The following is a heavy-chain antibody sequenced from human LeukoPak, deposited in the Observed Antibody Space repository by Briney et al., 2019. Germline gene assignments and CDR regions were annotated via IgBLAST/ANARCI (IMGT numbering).Heavy chain of an antibody. CDR2: IYYSGST. CDR3: ARGGLISLANTPLGAFDI. Sequence: SETLSLTCTVSGGSISSSSYYWGLIRQPPGKGLEWIGSIYYSGSTYHNPSLKSRVTISVDTSKNQFSLKLSSVTAADTAVYYCARGGLISLANTPLGAFDIWGQGTMVSVSS. D-gene: IGHD2-15*01. CDR1: GGSISSSSYY. V-gene: IGHV4-39*01. J-gene: IGHJ3*02.